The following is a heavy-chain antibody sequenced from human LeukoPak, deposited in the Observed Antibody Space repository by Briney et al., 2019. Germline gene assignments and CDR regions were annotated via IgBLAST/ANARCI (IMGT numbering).Heavy chain of an antibody. D-gene: IGHD6-19*01. Sequence: PSETLSLTCTVNSGTLSGYYWTWIRQSSGKGLEYIGEINQSGDTNYNPSLKSRITISVDASKNQFSLNLGSVTAADTAVYYCARQAPGHTSGWSLWGQGTLVTVSS. J-gene: IGHJ4*02. V-gene: IGHV4-34*01. CDR2: INQSGDT. CDR3: ARQAPGHTSGWSL. CDR1: SGTLSGYY.